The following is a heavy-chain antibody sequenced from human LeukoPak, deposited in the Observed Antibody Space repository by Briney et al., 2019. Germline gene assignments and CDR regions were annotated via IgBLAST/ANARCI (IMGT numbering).Heavy chain of an antibody. D-gene: IGHD3-22*01. J-gene: IGHJ4*02. Sequence: GGSLRLSCAASGFTFDDYAMHWVRQAPGKGLEWVSGISWNSGSIGYADSVKGRFTISRDNAKNSLYLQMNSLRAEDTALYYCAKGGYYSPYYFDYWGRGTLATVSS. CDR2: ISWNSGSI. V-gene: IGHV3-9*01. CDR1: GFTFDDYA. CDR3: AKGGYYSPYYFDY.